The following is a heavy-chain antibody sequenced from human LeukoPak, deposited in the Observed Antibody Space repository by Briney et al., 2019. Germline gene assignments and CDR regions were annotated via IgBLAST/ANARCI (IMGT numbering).Heavy chain of an antibody. CDR1: GGSVNNYY. CDR2: IYYGGST. CDR3: ARGTIGSYTY. J-gene: IGHJ4*02. D-gene: IGHD3-10*01. Sequence: SETLSLTCSVSGGSVNNYYWNWIWQPPGKGLDWIGYIYYGGSTNYNPSLKSRVTISVDTSKNQFSLKLRSVTAADTAVYYCARGTIGSYTYWGQGTLVTVSS. V-gene: IGHV4-59*02.